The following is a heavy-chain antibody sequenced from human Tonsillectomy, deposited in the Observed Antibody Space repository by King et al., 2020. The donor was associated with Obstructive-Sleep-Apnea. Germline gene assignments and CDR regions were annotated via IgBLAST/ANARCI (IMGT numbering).Heavy chain of an antibody. D-gene: IGHD3-10*01. J-gene: IGHJ6*02. CDR1: VGSISSGGYY. CDR2: IDYSGST. Sequence: LQLQESGPGLVKPSQTLSLTCTVAVGSISSGGYYWSWIRQHPGKGLEWIGYIDYSGSTYYNPSLKSRVTISGDTSKNQFSLKLSSVTAADTAVYYCARDYYGSGAGYYYYGMDVWGQGTTVTVSS. CDR3: ARDYYGSGAGYYYYGMDV. V-gene: IGHV4-31*03.